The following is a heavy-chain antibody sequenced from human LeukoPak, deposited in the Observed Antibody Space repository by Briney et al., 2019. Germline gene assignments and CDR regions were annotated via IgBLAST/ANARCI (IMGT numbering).Heavy chain of an antibody. CDR2: INPDGSTT. CDR3: ARVRVGAYDFEY. V-gene: IGHV3-74*01. D-gene: IGHD3-10*01. CDR1: GFTFSTYW. Sequence: GGSLRLSCAASGFTFSTYWMHWVRQAPGEGPVWVSRINPDGSTTTYADSVKGRFTISRDNAKNTLYLQMNSLRAEDTAVYYCARVRVGAYDFEYWGQGALVTVSS. J-gene: IGHJ4*02.